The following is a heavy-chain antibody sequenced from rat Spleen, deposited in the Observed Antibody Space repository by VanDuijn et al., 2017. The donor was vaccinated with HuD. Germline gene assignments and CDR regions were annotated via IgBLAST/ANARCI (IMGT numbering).Heavy chain of an antibody. V-gene: IGHV5-29*01. CDR3: ARHPDYSNYFDY. CDR2: ISYDGRRN. Sequence: EVQLVESGGGLVQPGRSLKLSCAASGFTFSDYGMAWVRQAPTKGLEWVATISYDGRRNYYRDSVKGRFTISRDNAKSSLYLQMDSLRSEDTATYYCARHPDYSNYFDYWGQGVMVTVSS. CDR1: GFTFSDYG. J-gene: IGHJ2*01. D-gene: IGHD1-1*01.